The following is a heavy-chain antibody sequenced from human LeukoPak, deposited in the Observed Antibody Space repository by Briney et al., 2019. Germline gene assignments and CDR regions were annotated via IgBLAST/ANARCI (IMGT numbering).Heavy chain of an antibody. CDR3: ARAPITSPFYFVY. D-gene: IGHD2-2*01. CDR2: INWSGGGT. J-gene: IGHJ4*01. V-gene: IGHV3-20*04. CDR1: GGAFDGSG. Sequence: GRAQRLSCTPPGGAFDGSGWGRGRQSPGKGRGWGSGINWSGGGTGYAGPLRGRFTISRDNAKTSLYLQRDSWRPEATALYYCARAPITSPFYFVYWSER.